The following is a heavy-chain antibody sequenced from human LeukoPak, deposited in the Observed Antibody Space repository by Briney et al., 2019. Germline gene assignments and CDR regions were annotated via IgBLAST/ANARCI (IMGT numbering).Heavy chain of an antibody. V-gene: IGHV4-31*03. CDR2: IYYSGST. CDR1: GGSISSGGDY. CDR3: ARGDSSGYYFLFDY. D-gene: IGHD3-22*01. Sequence: SETLSLTCTVSGGSISSGGDYWSWIRQHPGKGLEWIGYIYYSGSTYYNPSLKSRVTISVDTSKNQFSLKLSSVTAADTAVYYCARGDSSGYYFLFDYWGQGTLVTVSS. J-gene: IGHJ4*02.